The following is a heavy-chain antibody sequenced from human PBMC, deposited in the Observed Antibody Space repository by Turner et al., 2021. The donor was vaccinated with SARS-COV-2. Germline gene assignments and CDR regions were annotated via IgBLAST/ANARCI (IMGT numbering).Heavy chain of an antibody. J-gene: IGHJ4*02. CDR2: IHSDGTD. CDR3: ATHRADDQGALEI. V-gene: IGHV4-4*07. D-gene: IGHD1-1*01. CDR1: GCSSIGSY. Sequence: QVQLQESGPTLVKPWETLSPPCPISGCSSIGSYWTWTRQPAGKGLEWIGRIHSDGTDNDSLTLEIRVMLSQQTSRNEFSLSVTSLTAADAAVYFCATHRADDQGALEIWGQGILVTVSS.